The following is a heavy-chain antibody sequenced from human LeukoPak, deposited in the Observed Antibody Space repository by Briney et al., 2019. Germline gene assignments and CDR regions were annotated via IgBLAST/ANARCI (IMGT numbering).Heavy chain of an antibody. Sequence: SETRSLTCTVSGGSISSYYWSWIRQPPGKGLEWIGYIYYSGSTNYNPSLKSRVTISVDTSKNQFSLKLSSVTAADTAVYYCARGIAYYMDVWGKGTTVTVSS. D-gene: IGHD6-13*01. CDR2: IYYSGST. V-gene: IGHV4-59*01. CDR1: GGSISSYY. J-gene: IGHJ6*03. CDR3: ARGIAYYMDV.